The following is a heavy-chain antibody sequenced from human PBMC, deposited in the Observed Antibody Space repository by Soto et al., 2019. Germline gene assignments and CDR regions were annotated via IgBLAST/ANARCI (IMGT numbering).Heavy chain of an antibody. V-gene: IGHV4-59*01. J-gene: IGHJ6*02. CDR1: GSSISGYY. CDR3: ARDLWGYCGTDCYPLDV. D-gene: IGHD2-21*02. Sequence: SETLSLTCTVSGSSISGYYWSWIRQPPGKGLEWIGYMYNTGSTVYNPSFKSRVTISVDTSKNQFSLKLNSVTAADTAVYYCARDLWGYCGTDCYPLDVWGQGATVTVSS. CDR2: MYNTGST.